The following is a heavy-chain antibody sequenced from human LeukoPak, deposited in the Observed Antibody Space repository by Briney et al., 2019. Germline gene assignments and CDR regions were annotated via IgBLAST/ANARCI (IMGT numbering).Heavy chain of an antibody. CDR1: GYTFTGYY. V-gene: IGHV1-2*02. Sequence: ASVKVSCKASGYTFTGYYVHWVRQAPGQGLEWMGRINPNSGGTNYAQKFQGRVTMTRDTSISTAYMELSRLRSDDTAVYYCARAGMVGATWFDPWGQGTLVTVSS. CDR3: ARAGMVGATWFDP. J-gene: IGHJ5*02. CDR2: INPNSGGT. D-gene: IGHD1-26*01.